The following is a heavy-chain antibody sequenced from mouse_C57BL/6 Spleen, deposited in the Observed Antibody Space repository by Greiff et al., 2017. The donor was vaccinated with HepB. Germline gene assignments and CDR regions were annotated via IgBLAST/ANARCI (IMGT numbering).Heavy chain of an antibody. D-gene: IGHD4-1*01. CDR3: VRANWDEEFAY. CDR1: GFTFNTYA. J-gene: IGHJ3*01. CDR2: IRSKSSNYAT. V-gene: IGHV10-3*01. Sequence: EVKLMESGGGLVQPKGSLKLSCAASGFTFNTYAMHWVRQAPGKGLEWVARIRSKSSNYATYYADSVKDRFTISRDDSQSKLYLQMNNLKTEDTAMYYGVRANWDEEFAYWGQGTLVTVSA.